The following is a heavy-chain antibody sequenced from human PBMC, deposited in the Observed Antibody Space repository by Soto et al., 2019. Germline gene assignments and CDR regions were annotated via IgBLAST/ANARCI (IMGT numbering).Heavy chain of an antibody. J-gene: IGHJ4*02. CDR2: ISSSSSYI. V-gene: IGHV3-21*01. CDR1: GFTFSSYS. Sequence: EVQLVESGGGLVKPGGSLRLSCAASGFTFSSYSMNWVRQAPGKGLEWVSSISSSSSYIYYADSVKGRFTISRDNAKNSLYLQMNSLGAEDTAVYYCATTYYEFWSGYYTGFCYWGQGTLFTVSS. CDR3: ATTYYEFWSGYYTGFCY. D-gene: IGHD3-3*01.